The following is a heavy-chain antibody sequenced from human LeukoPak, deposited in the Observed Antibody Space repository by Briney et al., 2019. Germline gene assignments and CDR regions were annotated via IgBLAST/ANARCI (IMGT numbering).Heavy chain of an antibody. CDR3: AASIAARRYYFDY. CDR1: GGSFSGYY. D-gene: IGHD6-6*01. Sequence: PSETLSLTCAVYGGSFSGYYWSWIRQPPGKGLEWIGEINHSGSTNYNPSLKSRVTISVDTSKNQFSLKLSSVTAADTAVYYCAASIAARRYYFDYWGQGTLVTVSS. CDR2: INHSGST. V-gene: IGHV4-34*01. J-gene: IGHJ4*02.